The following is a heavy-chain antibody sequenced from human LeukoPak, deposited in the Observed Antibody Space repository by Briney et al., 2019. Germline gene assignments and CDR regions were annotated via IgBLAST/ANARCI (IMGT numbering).Heavy chain of an antibody. Sequence: SETLSLTCAVYGGSLSGYYWSWIRQPPGKGLEWIGEINHSGSTNYNPSLKSRVTISVDTSKNQFSLKLSSVTAADTAVYYCARFRYSSGWYVGDHAYYFDYWGQGTLVTVSS. J-gene: IGHJ4*02. V-gene: IGHV4-34*01. CDR1: GGSLSGYY. CDR2: INHSGST. D-gene: IGHD6-19*01. CDR3: ARFRYSSGWYVGDHAYYFDY.